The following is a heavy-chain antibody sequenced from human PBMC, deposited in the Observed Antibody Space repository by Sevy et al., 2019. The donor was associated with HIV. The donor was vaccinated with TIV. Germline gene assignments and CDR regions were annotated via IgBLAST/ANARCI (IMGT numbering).Heavy chain of an antibody. J-gene: IGHJ4*02. V-gene: IGHV3-7*03. CDR3: AREATKGTENTGDRPNDFDY. CDR2: IKQDGSEK. Sequence: GGSLRLSCAASGFTFSSYWMSWVRQAPGKGLEWVANIKQDGSEKYYVDSVKGRFTISRDNAKNSLYLQMNSLRAEDTAVYYCAREATKGTENTGDRPNDFDYWGQGTLVTVSS. D-gene: IGHD7-27*01. CDR1: GFTFSSYW.